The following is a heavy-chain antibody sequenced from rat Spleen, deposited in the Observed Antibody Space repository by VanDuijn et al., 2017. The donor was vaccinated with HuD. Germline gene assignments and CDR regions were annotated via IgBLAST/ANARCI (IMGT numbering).Heavy chain of an antibody. V-gene: IGHV10-5*01. CDR2: IRSKATRYAT. CDR1: GFTFSNAT. J-gene: IGHJ2*01. D-gene: IGHD1-6*01. CDR3: AADRMYTSDPYY. Sequence: VQLVESGGGLVQPEESLKISCAASGFTFSNATMYWVRQAPGKGLEWVARIRSKATRYATLYAGSVKGRFTISRDDSKSMVYLQMENLKTEDTAMYYCAADRMYTSDPYYWGQGVMVTVSS.